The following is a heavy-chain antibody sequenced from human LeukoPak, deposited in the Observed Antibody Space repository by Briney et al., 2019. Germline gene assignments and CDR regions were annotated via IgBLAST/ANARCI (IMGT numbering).Heavy chain of an antibody. D-gene: IGHD3-9*01. CDR3: ARLYDISNSWFDP. CDR2: FNPSGGTT. Sequence: ASVKVSCKASGYTFTNYFMHWVRQAPGQGLEWMGFFNPSGGTTSYAKNFQGRVTMTRDTSTSTVYMELSSLRSEDTAVYYCARLYDISNSWFDPWGQGTLVTVSS. CDR1: GYTFTNYF. J-gene: IGHJ5*02. V-gene: IGHV1-46*03.